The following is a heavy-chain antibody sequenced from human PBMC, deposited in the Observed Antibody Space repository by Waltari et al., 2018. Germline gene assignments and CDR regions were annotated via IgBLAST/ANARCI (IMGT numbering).Heavy chain of an antibody. Sequence: EAQLWASGGGLVQPGGPLRVSCAASGFTVSRCAMSWVRQAPGKGLEWVSEISGTGSNTYYADSVKGRFTISKDNSKNILYLQMDSLRAEDTAVYYCARDGYNWIAFDVWGQGVLVTVSS. J-gene: IGHJ4*02. D-gene: IGHD5-12*01. V-gene: IGHV3-23*01. CDR1: GFTVSRCA. CDR2: ISGTGSNT. CDR3: ARDGYNWIAFDV.